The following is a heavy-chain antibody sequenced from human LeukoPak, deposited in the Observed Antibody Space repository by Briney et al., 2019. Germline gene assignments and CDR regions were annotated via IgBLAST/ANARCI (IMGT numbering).Heavy chain of an antibody. CDR2: INPNGGAT. V-gene: IGHV1-2*02. CDR1: GYTFTDYY. J-gene: IGHJ5*02. D-gene: IGHD6-13*01. Sequence: ASVKVSCKASGYTFTDYYIHWVRQAPGQGLEWMGWINPNGGATNYAQKFQGRVTMTRDTSISTAYMELISLRSDDTAVYYCARDYLAGSWGNWFDPWGQGTLVTVSS. CDR3: ARDYLAGSWGNWFDP.